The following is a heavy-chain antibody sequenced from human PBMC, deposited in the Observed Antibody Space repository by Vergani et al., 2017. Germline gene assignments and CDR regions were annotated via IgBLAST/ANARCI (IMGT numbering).Heavy chain of an antibody. D-gene: IGHD3-10*01. V-gene: IGHV4-4*07. CDR1: GGSFNTYY. CDR2: VYTSGMT. Sequence: QVQLEETGPGLVKPSETLSLTCTVSGGSFNTYYWSWIRQSPGKGLEWIGVVYTSGMTNYNPSLKSRVTILVDRSKSQLSLKLTSVTAGDTAVYFCARELSYYYGSGSDDYNPYYYEGMDVWGPGTTVTVSS. J-gene: IGHJ6*02. CDR3: ARELSYYYGSGSDDYNPYYYEGMDV.